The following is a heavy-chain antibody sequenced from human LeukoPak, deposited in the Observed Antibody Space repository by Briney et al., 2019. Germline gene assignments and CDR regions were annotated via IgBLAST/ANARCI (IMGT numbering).Heavy chain of an antibody. D-gene: IGHD3-10*01. CDR1: GFIFSSYW. CDR2: INQDGSEK. J-gene: IGHJ4*02. Sequence: PGGSLRLSCAASGFIFSSYWMSWFRQAPGKGLEWVANINQDGSEKYYVDSVKGRLTISRDNAKNSLYLQMNSLRAEDTALYYCARIGLYYSSRYYFDFWGQGTLVTVSS. V-gene: IGHV3-7*01. CDR3: ARIGLYYSSRYYFDF.